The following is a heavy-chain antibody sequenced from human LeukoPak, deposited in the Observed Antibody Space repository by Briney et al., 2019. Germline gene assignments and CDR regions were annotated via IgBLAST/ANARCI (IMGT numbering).Heavy chain of an antibody. Sequence: SETLSLTCSVSGGSTNDYYWNWVRQPPGRGLEWIGYIYTDGSTYYNPSLKSRVTISVVTSKRQCSLKLTSVTAADTAVYYCVRGDYGLFDYWGQGTLVTVPS. CDR1: GGSTNDYY. V-gene: IGHV4-4*09. CDR3: VRGDYGLFDY. J-gene: IGHJ4*02. D-gene: IGHD4-17*01. CDR2: IYTDGST.